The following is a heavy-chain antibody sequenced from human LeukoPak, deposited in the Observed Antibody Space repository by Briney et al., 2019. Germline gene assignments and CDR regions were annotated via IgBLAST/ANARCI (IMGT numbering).Heavy chain of an antibody. V-gene: IGHV3-48*01. CDR2: ISSGSSTT. CDR3: ARDPESGYHYFDY. J-gene: IGHJ4*02. D-gene: IGHD3-3*01. CDR1: GFTFSSYS. Sequence: GGSLRLSCAASGFTFSSYSMNWVRQAPGKGLEWVSYISSGSSTTYYADSVKGRFTISKDNAKNSLFLQMNSLRAEDTAVYYCARDPESGYHYFDYWGQGTLVTVS.